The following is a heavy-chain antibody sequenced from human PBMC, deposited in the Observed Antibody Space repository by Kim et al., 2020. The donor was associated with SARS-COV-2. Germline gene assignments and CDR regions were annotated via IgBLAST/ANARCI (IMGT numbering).Heavy chain of an antibody. D-gene: IGHD3-16*02. J-gene: IGHJ4*02. CDR2: INHSGST. CDR3: ARGGHKYDYIWGSYRPERYFDC. V-gene: IGHV4-34*01. Sequence: SETLSLTCAVYGGSFSGYYWSWIRQPPGKGLEWIGEINHSGSTNYNPSLKSRVTISVDTSKNQFSLKLSSVTAADTAVYYCARGGHKYDYIWGSYRPERYFDCWGQGTLVTVSS. CDR1: GGSFSGYY.